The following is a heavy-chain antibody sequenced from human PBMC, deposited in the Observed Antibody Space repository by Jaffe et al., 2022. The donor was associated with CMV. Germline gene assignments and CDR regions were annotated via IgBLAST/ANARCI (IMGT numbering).Heavy chain of an antibody. V-gene: IGHV4-59*01. CDR1: GGSISSYY. CDR2: IYYSGST. D-gene: IGHD6-6*01. Sequence: QVQLQESGPGLVKPSETLSLTCTVSGGSISSYYWSWIRQPPGKGLEWIGYIYYSGSTNYNPSLKSRVTISVDTSKNQFSLKLSSVTAADTAVYYCARAKLWVSSSSSAMLDYYYGMDVWGQGTTVTVSS. CDR3: ARAKLWVSSSSSAMLDYYYGMDV. J-gene: IGHJ6*02.